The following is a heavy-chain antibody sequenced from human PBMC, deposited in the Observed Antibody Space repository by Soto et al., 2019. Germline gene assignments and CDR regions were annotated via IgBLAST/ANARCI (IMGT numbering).Heavy chain of an antibody. Sequence: SQTLSLTCVISGDSVSSNSAAWNWIRQSPSRGLEWLGRTYYRSKWYNDYAVSVKSRITINPDTSKNQFSLQLNSVTPEDTAVYYCARDPNDFWSGDNAFDIWGQGTMVTVSS. CDR3: ARDPNDFWSGDNAFDI. J-gene: IGHJ3*02. D-gene: IGHD3-3*01. V-gene: IGHV6-1*01. CDR1: GDSVSSNSAA. CDR2: TYYRSKWYN.